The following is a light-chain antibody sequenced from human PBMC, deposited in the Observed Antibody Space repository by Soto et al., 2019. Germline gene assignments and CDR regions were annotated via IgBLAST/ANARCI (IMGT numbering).Light chain of an antibody. CDR2: AAS. Sequence: DIQLTQSPSFLSASVGDRVTITCRASQGISSYLAWYQQKPGKAPKLLIYAASTLQSGVPSRFSGSGSGTEFTPTISSLQPEDFATYYCQQLNSYPPFTFGPGTKVDIK. V-gene: IGKV1-9*01. CDR3: QQLNSYPPFT. CDR1: QGISSY. J-gene: IGKJ3*01.